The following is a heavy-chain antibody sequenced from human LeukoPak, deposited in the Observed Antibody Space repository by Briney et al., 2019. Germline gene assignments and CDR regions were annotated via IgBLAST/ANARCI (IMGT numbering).Heavy chain of an antibody. CDR3: ARDVVVVAAPGNWFDP. CDR1: GFTFSSYS. D-gene: IGHD2-15*01. V-gene: IGHV3-21*01. CDR2: ISSSSSYI. J-gene: IGHJ5*02. Sequence: GGSLRLSCAASGFTFSSYSMNWVRQAPGKGLEWVSSISSSSSYIYYADSVKGRFTISRDNAKNSLYLQMNSLRAEDTAVYYCARDVVVVAAPGNWFDPWGQGTLVTVSS.